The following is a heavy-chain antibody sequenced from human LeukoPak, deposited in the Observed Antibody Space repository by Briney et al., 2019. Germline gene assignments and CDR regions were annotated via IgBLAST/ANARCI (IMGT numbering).Heavy chain of an antibody. Sequence: SQTLSLTCTVSGGSISSGGYYWSWIRQPPGKGLEWIGYIYHSGSTYYNPSLKSRVTISVDKSKNQFSLKLSSVTAADTAVFYCARVYSSGSRAFQHWGQGTLVTVSS. D-gene: IGHD6-19*01. CDR2: IYHSGST. J-gene: IGHJ1*01. CDR3: ARVYSSGSRAFQH. V-gene: IGHV4-30-2*01. CDR1: GGSISSGGYY.